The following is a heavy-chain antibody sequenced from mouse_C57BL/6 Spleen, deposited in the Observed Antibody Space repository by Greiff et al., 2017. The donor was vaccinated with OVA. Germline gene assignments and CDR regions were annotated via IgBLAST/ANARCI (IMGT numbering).Heavy chain of an antibody. Sequence: QVQLKQSGAELARPGASVKLSCKASGYTFTSYGISWVKQRTGQGLEWIGEIYPRSGNTYYNEKFKGKATLTADKSSSTAYMELSSLTSEDSAVNFCARDYSNYEGYAMYYWGQGTSVTVSS. CDR2: IYPRSGNT. CDR3: ARDYSNYEGYAMYY. CDR1: GYTFTSYG. V-gene: IGHV1-81*01. D-gene: IGHD2-5*01. J-gene: IGHJ4*01.